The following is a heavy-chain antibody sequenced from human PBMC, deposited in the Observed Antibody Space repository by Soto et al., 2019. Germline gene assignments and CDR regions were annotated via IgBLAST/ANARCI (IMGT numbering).Heavy chain of an antibody. D-gene: IGHD3-22*01. V-gene: IGHV3-21*01. CDR3: AVYYYDSSGYYPTPGY. Sequence: LRLSCAASGFTFSSYSMNWVRQAPGKGLEWVSSISSSSSYIYYADSVKGRFTISRDNAKNSLYLQMNSLRAEDTAVYYCAVYYYDSSGYYPTPGYWGQGTLVTVSS. J-gene: IGHJ4*02. CDR1: GFTFSSYS. CDR2: ISSSSSYI.